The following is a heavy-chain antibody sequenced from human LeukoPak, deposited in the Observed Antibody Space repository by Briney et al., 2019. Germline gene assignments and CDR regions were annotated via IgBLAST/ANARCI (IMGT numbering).Heavy chain of an antibody. D-gene: IGHD3-16*02. Sequence: PSETLSLTCTVSGGSISSYYWSWIRQPPGKGLEWIGYIYYSGSTNYNPSLKSRVIISVDTSKNQFSLKLSSVTAADTAVYYCARGVERDYVWGSYRPAGFIYWGQGTLVTVSS. CDR1: GGSISSYY. V-gene: IGHV4-59*01. CDR3: ARGVERDYVWGSYRPAGFIY. J-gene: IGHJ4*02. CDR2: IYYSGST.